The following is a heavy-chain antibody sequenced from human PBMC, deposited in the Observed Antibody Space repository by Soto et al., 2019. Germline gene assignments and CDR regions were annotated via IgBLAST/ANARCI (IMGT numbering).Heavy chain of an antibody. CDR1: GGTFSSYA. J-gene: IGHJ4*02. CDR2: IIPIFGTA. V-gene: IGHV1-69*13. Sequence: ASVKVSCKASGGTFSSYAISWVRQAPGQGLEWMGGIIPIFGTANYAQKFQGRVTITADESTSTAYMELSSLRSEDTAVYYCARTSHYYYDSSGHFRWGQGTLVTVSS. D-gene: IGHD3-22*01. CDR3: ARTSHYYYDSSGHFR.